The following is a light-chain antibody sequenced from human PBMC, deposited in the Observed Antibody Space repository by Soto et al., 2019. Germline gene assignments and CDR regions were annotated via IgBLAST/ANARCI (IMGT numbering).Light chain of an antibody. CDR1: QSVSRN. CDR2: DAS. CDR3: QQYGSSPSIT. V-gene: IGKV3D-20*01. J-gene: IGKJ5*01. Sequence: EFVLTQSPGTLSLSPGERATLSCRASQSVSRNLAWYQQKPGLAPRLLIYDASSRATGIPDRFSGSGSGTDFTLTISRLEPEDFAVYYCQQYGSSPSITFGQGTRLEIK.